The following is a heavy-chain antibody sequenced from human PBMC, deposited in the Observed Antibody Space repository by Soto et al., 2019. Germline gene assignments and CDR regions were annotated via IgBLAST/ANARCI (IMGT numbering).Heavy chain of an antibody. Sequence: LSLTCAVYGGSVNGYYWNWIRQPPGKGLEWIGETNHTGGTHYNPSLKSRVTMSVDTSKNQFSLRLSSVTAADTAIYYCATRITVFGLLIPPFDPWGQGTQVTVSS. J-gene: IGHJ5*02. V-gene: IGHV4-34*01. CDR2: TNHTGGT. CDR1: GGSVNGYY. CDR3: ATRITVFGLLIPPFDP. D-gene: IGHD3-3*01.